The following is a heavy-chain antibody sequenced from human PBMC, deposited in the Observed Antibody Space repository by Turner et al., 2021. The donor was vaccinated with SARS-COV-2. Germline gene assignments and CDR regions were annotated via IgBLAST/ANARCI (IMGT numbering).Heavy chain of an antibody. Sequence: QVQLVQSGAEVKTPGASVKASCKVSGYSLTELSMHWVQQAPGKGLEWMGGFDPEDGETIYAQKFQGRVTMTEDTSTDTAYMELSSLRSEDTAVYYCATGVAVAGTPSEYYYYYGMDVWGQGTTVTVSS. D-gene: IGHD6-19*01. CDR3: ATGVAVAGTPSEYYYYYGMDV. CDR1: GYSLTELS. V-gene: IGHV1-24*01. J-gene: IGHJ6*02. CDR2: FDPEDGET.